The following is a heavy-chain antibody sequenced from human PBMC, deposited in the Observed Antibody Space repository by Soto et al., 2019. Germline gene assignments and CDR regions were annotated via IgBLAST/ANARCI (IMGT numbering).Heavy chain of an antibody. Sequence: SETLSLTCTVSGGSISSYYWSWIRQPPGKGLEWIGYIYYSGSTNYNPSLKSRVTISVDTSKNQFSLKLSSVTAADTAVSYSARVAGSGWIFDYWGQGTLVTVSS. J-gene: IGHJ4*02. V-gene: IGHV4-59*01. CDR1: GGSISSYY. CDR2: IYYSGST. D-gene: IGHD6-19*01. CDR3: ARVAGSGWIFDY.